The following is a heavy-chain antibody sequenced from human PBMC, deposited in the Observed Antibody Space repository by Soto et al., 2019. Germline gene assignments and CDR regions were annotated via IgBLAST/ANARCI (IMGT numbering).Heavy chain of an antibody. V-gene: IGHV3-21*01. CDR1: GFAFNNYG. D-gene: IGHD3-22*01. CDR2: ISKSDYT. Sequence: XGSLRLSCTVSGFAFNNYGINWVRQAPGKGLEWVSSISKSDYTYYSDSVKGRFAISRDNAKSSVSLQMNTLRVEDTAVYYCAREDSIIIPAVSDFRGQGTLVTSPQ. CDR3: AREDSIIIPAVSDF. J-gene: IGHJ4*02.